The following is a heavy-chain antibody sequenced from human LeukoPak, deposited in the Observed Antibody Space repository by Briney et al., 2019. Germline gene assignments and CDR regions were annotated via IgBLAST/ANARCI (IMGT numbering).Heavy chain of an antibody. CDR1: GGTFSSYA. J-gene: IGHJ3*02. CDR2: IIPIFGTA. CDR3: ARDWNWGSSDAFDI. Sequence: SVKVSCKASGGTFSSYAISWVRQAPGQGLEWMGGIIPIFGTASYAQKFQGRVTITTDESTSTAYMELSSLRSGDTAVYYCARDWNWGSSDAFDIWGQGTMVTVSS. D-gene: IGHD7-27*01. V-gene: IGHV1-69*05.